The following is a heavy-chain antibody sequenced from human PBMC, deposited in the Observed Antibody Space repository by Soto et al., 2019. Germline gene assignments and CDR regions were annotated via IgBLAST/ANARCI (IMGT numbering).Heavy chain of an antibody. J-gene: IGHJ4*02. CDR1: GSTFTGYY. Sequence: ASVKVSCKASGSTFTGYYMHWVRQAPGQGLELMGWINPNSGCTNYAQKFQGRVTMTRXXXXXXAXMXLXXXXSDXTAVYNSARGSIQGYGPTSVDYLGQGTLDTVSS. V-gene: IGHV1-2*02. CDR3: ARGSIQGYGPTSVDY. CDR2: INPNSGCT. D-gene: IGHD5-18*01.